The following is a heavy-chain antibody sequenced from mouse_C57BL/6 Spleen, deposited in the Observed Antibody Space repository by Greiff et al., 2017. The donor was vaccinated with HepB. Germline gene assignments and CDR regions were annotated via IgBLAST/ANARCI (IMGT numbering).Heavy chain of an antibody. Sequence: QVQLQQPGAELVKPGASVKMSCKASGYTFTSYWITWVKQRPGQGLEWIGDIYPGSGSTNYNEKFKSKATLTVDTSSSTAYMQLSSLTSEDSAVYYCARGGYYRFYAMDYWGQGTSVTVSS. J-gene: IGHJ4*01. CDR1: GYTFTSYW. D-gene: IGHD2-3*01. CDR3: ARGGYYRFYAMDY. V-gene: IGHV1-55*01. CDR2: IYPGSGST.